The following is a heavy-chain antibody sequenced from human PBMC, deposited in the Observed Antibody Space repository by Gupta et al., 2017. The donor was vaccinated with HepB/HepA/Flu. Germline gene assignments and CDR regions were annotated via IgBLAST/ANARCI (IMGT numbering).Heavy chain of an antibody. D-gene: IGHD3-10*01. CDR3: ARDLVESGYYYYMDV. Sequence: QVQLVQSGAEVKKPGSSVKVSCKASGGPFSSYAISWVRQAPGQGLEWMGGIIPIFGTANYAQKFQGRVTITADESTSTAYMELSSLRSEDTAVYYCARDLVESGYYYYMDVWGKGTTVTVSS. J-gene: IGHJ6*03. V-gene: IGHV1-69*01. CDR2: IIPIFGTA. CDR1: GGPFSSYA.